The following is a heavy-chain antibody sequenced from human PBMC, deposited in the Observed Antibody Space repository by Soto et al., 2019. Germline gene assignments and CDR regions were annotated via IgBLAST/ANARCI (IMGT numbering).Heavy chain of an antibody. Sequence: SETLSLTCTVSGGSISSGGYYWSWIRQHPGKGLEWIGYIYYSGSTYYNPSLKSRVTISVDTSKNQFSLKLSSVTAADTAVYYCARGYDPNDYGDYGGGAGSAEDAFDIWGQGTMVTVSS. V-gene: IGHV4-31*03. CDR3: ARGYDPNDYGDYGGGAGSAEDAFDI. CDR2: IYYSGST. J-gene: IGHJ3*02. D-gene: IGHD4-17*01. CDR1: GGSISSGGYY.